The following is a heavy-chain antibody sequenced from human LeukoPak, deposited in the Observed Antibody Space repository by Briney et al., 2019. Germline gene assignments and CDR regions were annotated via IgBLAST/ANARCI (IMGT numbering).Heavy chain of an antibody. J-gene: IGHJ3*02. CDR1: GFTFDDYA. Sequence: GGSLRLSCAASGFTFDDYAMNGVRHVPAKGVEGVSGINWCEGSTGYADSVKGRSTISRDNAKNSLSLQRNRLRAGEPACYYFARVESYYDRSGHSGAFEIWAQRPRVSVFS. CDR2: INWCEGST. CDR3: ARVESYYDRSGHSGAFEI. V-gene: IGHV3-20*04. D-gene: IGHD3-22*01.